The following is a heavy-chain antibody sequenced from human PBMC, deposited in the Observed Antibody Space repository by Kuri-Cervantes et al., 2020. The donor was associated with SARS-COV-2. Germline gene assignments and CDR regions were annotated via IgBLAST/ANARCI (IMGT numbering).Heavy chain of an antibody. CDR3: ARGLYYYDSSGYLMGYAFDI. CDR1: GRSFSGYY. V-gene: IGHV4-34*01. D-gene: IGHD3-22*01. J-gene: IGHJ3*02. Sequence: GSLRLSCAVYGRSFSGYYWSWIRQPPGKGLEWIGEINHSGSTNYNPSLKSRVTISVDTSKNQFSLKLSSVTAADTAVYYCARGLYYYDSSGYLMGYAFDIWGQGTTVTVSS. CDR2: INHSGST.